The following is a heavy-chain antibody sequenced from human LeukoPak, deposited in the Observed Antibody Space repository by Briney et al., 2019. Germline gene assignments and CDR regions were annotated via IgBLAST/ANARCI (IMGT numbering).Heavy chain of an antibody. CDR1: GYSIRSDYS. D-gene: IGHD3-22*01. CDR2: IYHSGNT. Sequence: SETLSLTCTVSGYSIRSDYSWGWVRQPPGKGLEWIGIIYHSGNTYYNPSLKSRVTISVDTSKNHFSLKLSSVTAADTAVYYCARGLRRRTMIAVPRRALWFDPWGQGTLVTVSS. J-gene: IGHJ5*02. V-gene: IGHV4-38-2*02. CDR3: ARGLRRRTMIAVPRRALWFDP.